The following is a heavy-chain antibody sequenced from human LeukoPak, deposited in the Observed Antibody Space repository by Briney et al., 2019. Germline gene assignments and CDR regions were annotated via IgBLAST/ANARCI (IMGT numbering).Heavy chain of an antibody. V-gene: IGHV3-30*03. CDR1: GFTFNSYG. Sequence: QSGGSLRLSCVTSGFTFNSYGFYWVRQAPGKGLEWVAVISYDGSKRYYADSVKGRFTISRDTSNKTAYLEMNSLRVDETAVYYCARDVISRQMITLGLGFWGQGTLVTVSS. CDR2: ISYDGSKR. J-gene: IGHJ4*02. CDR3: ARDVISRQMITLGLGF. D-gene: IGHD1-20*01.